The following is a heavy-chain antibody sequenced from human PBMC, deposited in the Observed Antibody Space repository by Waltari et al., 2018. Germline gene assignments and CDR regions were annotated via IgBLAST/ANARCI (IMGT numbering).Heavy chain of an antibody. Sequence: QVQLVQSGAEVKKPGSSVKVSCKASGGTFSSYAISWVRQAPGQRLEWMGGSIPSFGTANAAQKFQGRVTITADEATSTAYMELSSLRSEDTAVYYCARGRYSMVRAPFYYMDVWGKGTTVTISS. CDR2: SIPSFGTA. J-gene: IGHJ6*03. CDR1: GGTFSSYA. CDR3: ARGRYSMVRAPFYYMDV. D-gene: IGHD3-10*01. V-gene: IGHV1-69*12.